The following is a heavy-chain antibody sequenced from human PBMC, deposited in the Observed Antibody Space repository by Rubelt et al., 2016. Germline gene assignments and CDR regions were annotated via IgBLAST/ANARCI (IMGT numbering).Heavy chain of an antibody. CDR2: ISAYNGNT. CDR1: GYTFTSYG. D-gene: IGHD3-10*01. V-gene: IGHV1-18*01. J-gene: IGHJ4*02. CDR3: ARDYRSRFGELETFDY. Sequence: GAEVKKPGASVKVSCKASGYTFTSYGITWVRQAPGQGLEWMGWISAYNGNTNYAQKLLGRVTMTTDTSTSTAYMELRSLRSDDTAAYSCARDYRSRFGELETFDYWGQGTLVTVSS.